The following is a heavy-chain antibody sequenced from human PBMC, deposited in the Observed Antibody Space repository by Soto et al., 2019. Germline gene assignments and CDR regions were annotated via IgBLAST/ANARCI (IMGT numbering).Heavy chain of an antibody. J-gene: IGHJ6*02. CDR3: ARHRGYYYGSGRPPYYYGMDV. Sequence: PRKGLEWIGSIYYSGSTYYNPSLKSRVTISVDTSKNQFSLKLSSVTAADTAVYYCARHRGYYYGSGRPPYYYGMDVWGQGTTVTVSS. CDR2: IYYSGST. D-gene: IGHD3-10*01. V-gene: IGHV4-39*01.